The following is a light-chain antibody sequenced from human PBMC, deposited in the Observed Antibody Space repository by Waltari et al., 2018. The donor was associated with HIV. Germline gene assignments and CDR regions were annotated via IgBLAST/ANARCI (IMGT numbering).Light chain of an antibody. V-gene: IGLV4-60*03. CDR2: LYASGSF. CDR1: AGYNLYS. Sequence: QPVLTQSSSASASLGSSVTLTCSVNAGYNLYSVLWHQQHPGRAPRFLMKLYASGSFNRGTGSSLRFSGSAYGTDRSLLIDAVQSDDEGDYYCEAWDKDGGVFGGGT. J-gene: IGLJ2*01. CDR3: EAWDKDGGV.